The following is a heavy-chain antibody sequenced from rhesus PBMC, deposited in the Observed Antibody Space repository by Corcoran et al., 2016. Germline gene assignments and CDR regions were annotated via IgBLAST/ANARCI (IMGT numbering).Heavy chain of an antibody. CDR2: ISGSGGSN. V-gene: IGHV4S14*01. CDR3: ARVGSSWSEWDTVGTEWYFDL. D-gene: IGHD5-42*01. CDR1: GYPISSGYY. Sequence: QVQLQESGPGLVKPSETLSLTCAVSGYPISSGYYWGWIRQPPGKGLTWIGSISGSGGSNYLNPSLNSRVTLSVDTSKNQFSLKLSSVTAADTAVYYCARVGSSWSEWDTVGTEWYFDLWGPGTPITISS. J-gene: IGHJ2*01.